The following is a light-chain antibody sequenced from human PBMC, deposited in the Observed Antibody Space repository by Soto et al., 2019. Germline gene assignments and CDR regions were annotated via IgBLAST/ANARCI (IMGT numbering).Light chain of an antibody. CDR2: GTS. CDR1: QSVSSN. Sequence: EIVMTQSPATLSVSPGERATLSCRASQSVSSNLAWYQQKPGQAPRLLIYGTSSRATGIPDRFSGSGSGTDFTLTINGLEPEDFAMYYCQQYVSAPITFGQGTRLEIK. CDR3: QQYVSAPIT. V-gene: IGKV3-20*01. J-gene: IGKJ5*01.